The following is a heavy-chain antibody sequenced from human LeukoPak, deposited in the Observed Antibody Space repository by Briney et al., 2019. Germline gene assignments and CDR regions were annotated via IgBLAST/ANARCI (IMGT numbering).Heavy chain of an antibody. CDR1: GFTFSSYS. V-gene: IGHV3-23*01. D-gene: IGHD3-9*01. CDR2: ISGSGGST. Sequence: PGGSLRLSCAASGFTFSSYSMSWVRQAPGKGLEWVSAISGSGGSTYYADSVKGRFTISRDNSKNTLYLQMNSLRAEDTAVYYCAKDRDYDILTGYHGFDYWGQGTLVTVSS. CDR3: AKDRDYDILTGYHGFDY. J-gene: IGHJ4*02.